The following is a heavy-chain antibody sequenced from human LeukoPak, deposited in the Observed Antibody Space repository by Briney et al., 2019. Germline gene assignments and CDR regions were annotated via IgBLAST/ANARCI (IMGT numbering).Heavy chain of an antibody. CDR2: ISSSSSYI. D-gene: IGHD3-3*01. CDR1: GFTFSSYS. V-gene: IGHV3-21*01. Sequence: GSLRLSCAASGFTFSSYSMNWVRQAPGKGLEWVSSISSSSSYIYYADSVKGRFTISRDNAKNSLYLQMNSLRAEDTAVYYCARGSFVLEWLFDYWGQGTLVTVSS. J-gene: IGHJ4*02. CDR3: ARGSFVLEWLFDY.